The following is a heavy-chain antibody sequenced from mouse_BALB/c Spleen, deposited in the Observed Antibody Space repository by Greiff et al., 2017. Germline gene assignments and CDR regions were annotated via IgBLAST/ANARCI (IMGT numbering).Heavy chain of an antibody. Sequence: DVQLVESGGGLVQPGGSRKLSCAASGFTFSSFGMHWVRQAPEKGLEWVAYISSGSSTIYYADTVKGRFTISRDNPKNTLFLQMTSLRSEDTAMYYCARGPSGTWAYWGQGTLVTVSA. CDR2: ISSGSSTI. D-gene: IGHD4-1*01. V-gene: IGHV5-17*02. J-gene: IGHJ3*01. CDR3: ARGPSGTWAY. CDR1: GFTFSSFG.